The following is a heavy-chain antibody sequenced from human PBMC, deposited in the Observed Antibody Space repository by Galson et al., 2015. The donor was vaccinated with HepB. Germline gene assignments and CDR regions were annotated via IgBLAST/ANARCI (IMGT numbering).Heavy chain of an antibody. CDR2: TYYRSKWYN. CDR3: ARDYGDYRNYYYYGMDV. Sequence: CAISGDSVSSTSAAWNWIRQSPSRGLEWLGRTYYRSKWYNDYAVSVKSRITINPDTSKNQFSLQLNSVTPEDTAVYYCARDYGDYRNYYYYGMDVWGQGTTVTVSS. CDR1: GDSVSSTSAA. J-gene: IGHJ6*02. V-gene: IGHV6-1*01. D-gene: IGHD4-17*01.